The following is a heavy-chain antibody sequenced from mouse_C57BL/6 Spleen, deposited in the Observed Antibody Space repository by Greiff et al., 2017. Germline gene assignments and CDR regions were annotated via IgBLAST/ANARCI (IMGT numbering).Heavy chain of an antibody. CDR2: IWGDGST. V-gene: IGHV2-3*01. D-gene: IGHD2-3*01. CDR3: AKRDGYYEDYAMDY. J-gene: IGHJ4*01. Sequence: QVQLKESGPGLVAPSQSLSITCTVSGFSLTSYGVSWVRQPPGKGLEWLGVIWGDGSTNYHSALISRVNINTDNSMSQVFLKLNSLLTDDTATYYCAKRDGYYEDYAMDYWGQGTSVTVSS. CDR1: GFSLTSYG.